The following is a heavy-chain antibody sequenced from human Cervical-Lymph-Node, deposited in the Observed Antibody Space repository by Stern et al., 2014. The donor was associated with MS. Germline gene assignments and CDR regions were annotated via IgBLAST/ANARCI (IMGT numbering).Heavy chain of an antibody. CDR1: GDTFGTYT. CDR3: VREGKGRDGYNNPFDY. Sequence: VQLVESGAEVRKPGSSVKVSCEASGDTFGTYTFSWVRQAPGQGLEWMGGIIPMFGTANYAQKFQGTVTITADESTNTAYMELSSLRSEDTAVYYCVREGKGRDGYNNPFDYWGQGTLVTVSS. J-gene: IGHJ4*02. CDR2: IIPMFGTA. D-gene: IGHD5-24*01. V-gene: IGHV1-69*01.